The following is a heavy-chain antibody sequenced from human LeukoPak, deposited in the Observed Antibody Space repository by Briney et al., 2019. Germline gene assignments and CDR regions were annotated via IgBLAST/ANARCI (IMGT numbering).Heavy chain of an antibody. CDR3: ARVSNYYDSSGSAGYYYYGMDV. D-gene: IGHD3-22*01. CDR1: GGSFSGYY. Sequence: PSETLSLTCAVYGGSFSGYYWSWIRQPPGKGLEWIGEINHSGSTNYNPSLKSRVTISVDTSKNQFSLKLSSVTAADTAVYYCARVSNYYDSSGSAGYYYYGMDVWGQGTTVTVSS. J-gene: IGHJ6*02. CDR2: INHSGST. V-gene: IGHV4-34*01.